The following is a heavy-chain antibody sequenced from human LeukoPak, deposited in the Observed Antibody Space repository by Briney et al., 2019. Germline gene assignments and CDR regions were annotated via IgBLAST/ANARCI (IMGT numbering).Heavy chain of an antibody. D-gene: IGHD6-13*01. CDR3: ARDRIPGYSSSWNTVYY. CDR1: GFTFSSYA. CDR2: ISHDGSNK. V-gene: IGHV3-30*04. Sequence: GGSLRLSCAASGFTFSSYAMHWVRQAPGKGLEWVAVISHDGSNKYYADSVKGRFTISRDNSKNTLYLQMNSLRAEDTAVYYCARDRIPGYSSSWNTVYYRGQGTMVTVSS. J-gene: IGHJ4*02.